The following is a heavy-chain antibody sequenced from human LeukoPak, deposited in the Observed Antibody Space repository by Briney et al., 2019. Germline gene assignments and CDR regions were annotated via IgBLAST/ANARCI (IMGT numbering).Heavy chain of an antibody. CDR1: GGSISSYY. Sequence: PSETLSLTCTVSGGSISSYYWSWIRQPPGKGLEWIGYIYYSGSTNYNPSLKSRVTISVHTSKNQFSLKLSSVTAADTAVYYCARDKIPIAAASGWFDPWGQGTLVTVSS. J-gene: IGHJ5*02. CDR3: ARDKIPIAAASGWFDP. CDR2: IYYSGST. V-gene: IGHV4-59*12. D-gene: IGHD6-13*01.